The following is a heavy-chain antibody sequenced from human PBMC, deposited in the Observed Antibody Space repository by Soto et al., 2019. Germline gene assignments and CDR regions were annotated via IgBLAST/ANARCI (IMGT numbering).Heavy chain of an antibody. J-gene: IGHJ3*02. CDR3: ARAVGSSVPVAGTGRRAFDI. Sequence: GASVKVSCKASGYTFTSYAMHWVRQAPGQRLGWMGWINAGNGNTKYSQKFQGRVTITRDTSASTAYMELSSLRSEDTAVYYCARAVGSSVPVAGTGRRAFDIWGQGTMVTVSS. D-gene: IGHD6-19*01. CDR1: GYTFTSYA. CDR2: INAGNGNT. V-gene: IGHV1-3*01.